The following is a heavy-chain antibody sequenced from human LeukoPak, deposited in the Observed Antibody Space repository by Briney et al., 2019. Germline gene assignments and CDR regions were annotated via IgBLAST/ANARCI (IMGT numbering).Heavy chain of an antibody. V-gene: IGHV3-74*01. D-gene: IGHD2-2*01. CDR1: GFTVSSNY. CDR2: INTDGSTT. Sequence: GGSLRLSCAASGFTVSSNYMSWVRQAPGKGLVWVSRINTDGSTTTYAGSVKGRFTISRDNAKNTLYMQMISLRAEDTAVYYCARTPRDCSSTSCYYFDYWGQGTLVTVSS. J-gene: IGHJ4*02. CDR3: ARTPRDCSSTSCYYFDY.